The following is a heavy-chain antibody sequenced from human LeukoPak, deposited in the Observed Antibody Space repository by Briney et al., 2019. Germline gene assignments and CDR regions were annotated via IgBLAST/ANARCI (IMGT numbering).Heavy chain of an antibody. CDR1: GGSISSYY. V-gene: IGHV4-59*12. CDR2: IYNSGST. J-gene: IGHJ5*02. D-gene: IGHD4-17*01. Sequence: SETLSLTCTVSGGSISSYYWNWIRQPPGKGLEWIGYIYNSGSTNNNPSLKSRVTISVDTSKKQFSLKLSSVTAADTAVYYCARGIYGDWRANWFDPWGQGTLVTVSS. CDR3: ARGIYGDWRANWFDP.